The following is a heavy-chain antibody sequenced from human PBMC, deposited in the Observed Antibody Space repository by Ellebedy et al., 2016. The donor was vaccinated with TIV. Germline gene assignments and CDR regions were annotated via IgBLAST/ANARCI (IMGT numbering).Heavy chain of an antibody. CDR1: GYTFTSYY. Sequence: AASVKVSCKASGYTFTSYYMHWVRQAPGQGLEWMGIINPSGGSTSYAQKFQGRVTITADESTSTAYMELSSLRSEDTAVYYCARDPQRSRAIAVAGKPYGMDVWGQGTTVTVSS. D-gene: IGHD6-19*01. V-gene: IGHV1-46*01. CDR2: INPSGGST. J-gene: IGHJ6*02. CDR3: ARDPQRSRAIAVAGKPYGMDV.